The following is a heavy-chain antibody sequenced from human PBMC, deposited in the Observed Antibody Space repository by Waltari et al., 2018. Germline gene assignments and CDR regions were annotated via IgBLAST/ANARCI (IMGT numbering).Heavy chain of an antibody. Sequence: EVQLVESGGGLVQPGGSLRLSCEASGFTFSSYWMHWVCQAPGKGRVWVSRSSSNDNTTTYADSVKGRFTISRDNAKNTLYLQMNSLRAEDTAVYYCARVEYSYGPYCFDSWGQGTPVTVSS. CDR1: GFTFSSYW. V-gene: IGHV3-74*01. CDR3: ARVEYSYGPYCFDS. J-gene: IGHJ4*02. D-gene: IGHD5-18*01. CDR2: SSSNDNTT.